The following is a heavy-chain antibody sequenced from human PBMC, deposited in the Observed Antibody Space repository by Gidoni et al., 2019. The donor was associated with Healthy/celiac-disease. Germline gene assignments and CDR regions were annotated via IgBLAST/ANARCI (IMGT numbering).Heavy chain of an antibody. CDR2: ISSSSSYI. CDR1: GFTFSSYS. Sequence: EVQLVESGGGLVKPGGSLRLSCAASGFTFSSYSMNWVRQAPGKGLEWVSSISSSSSYIYYADSVKGRFTISRDNAKNSLYLQMNSLRAEDTAVYYCAREGGVGVIGAFDYWGQGTLVTVSS. CDR3: AREGGVGVIGAFDY. J-gene: IGHJ4*02. D-gene: IGHD3-10*01. V-gene: IGHV3-21*01.